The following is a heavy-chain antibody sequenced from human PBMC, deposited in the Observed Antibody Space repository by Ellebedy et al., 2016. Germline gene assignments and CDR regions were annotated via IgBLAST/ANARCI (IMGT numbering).Heavy chain of an antibody. CDR1: GYTFNTYA. J-gene: IGHJ4*02. CDR2: ISTDNGNT. D-gene: IGHD5-18*01. Sequence: ASVKVSCKASGYTFNTYAISWVRQAPGQGLEWMGWISTDNGNTKYVEKFQGRVTMTTDTATSTANMELRSLRSDDTAVYYCARDPPGVTEDYWGQGSLVTVSS. V-gene: IGHV1-18*01. CDR3: ARDPPGVTEDY.